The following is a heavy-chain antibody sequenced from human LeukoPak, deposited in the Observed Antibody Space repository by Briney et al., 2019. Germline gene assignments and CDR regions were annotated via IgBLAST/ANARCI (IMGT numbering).Heavy chain of an antibody. CDR3: AKGGSYSP. D-gene: IGHD1-26*01. V-gene: IGHV3-9*01. CDR1: GFTFGDYA. Sequence: GGSLGLSCAASGFTFGDYAMHWVRQAPGKGLEWVSGISWNSDKVGYADSVKGRFTISRDNARNYLFLQMSSLRAEDTAFYYCAKGGSYSPWGQGTLVTVSS. CDR2: ISWNSDKV. J-gene: IGHJ5*02.